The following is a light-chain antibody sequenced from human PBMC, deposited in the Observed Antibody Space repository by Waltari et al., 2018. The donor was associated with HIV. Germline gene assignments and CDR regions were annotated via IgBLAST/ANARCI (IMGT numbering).Light chain of an antibody. CDR2: GVS. J-gene: IGLJ2*01. V-gene: IGLV2-14*01. CDR3: SAYTTYSPLAV. CDR1: SSDIGGSDY. Sequence: QSALTQPASVSGSPGQSITISCTGTSSDIGGSDYVSWYQQHPGKAPNLLIYGVSSRPSGVSNRFSGSRSGNTASLTISGLQADDEAHYYCSAYTTYSPLAVFGGGTKLTVL.